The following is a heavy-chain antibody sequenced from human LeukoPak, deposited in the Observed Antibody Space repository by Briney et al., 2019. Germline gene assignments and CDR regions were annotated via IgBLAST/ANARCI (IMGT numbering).Heavy chain of an antibody. D-gene: IGHD6-19*01. V-gene: IGHV4-39*01. J-gene: IGHJ5*02. CDR1: GRSIRSTSYY. Sequence: PSETLSLTCTVSGRSIRSTSYYWGWIRQPPGKGLEWLGSVHYSGSTYDNPSLKSQVTISVDTSKNQFSLKLISVTAADTAVYYCARRSTVAGRGRFDPWGQGTLVTVSS. CDR3: ARRSTVAGRGRFDP. CDR2: VHYSGST.